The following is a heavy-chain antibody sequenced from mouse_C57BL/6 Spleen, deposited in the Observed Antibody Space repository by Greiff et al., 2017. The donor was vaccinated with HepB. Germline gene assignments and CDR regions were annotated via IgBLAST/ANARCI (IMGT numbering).Heavy chain of an antibody. Sequence: VQLQQSGAELVRPGASVKLSCKASCYTFTDYYINWVKQRPGQGLEWIARIYPGSGNTYYNEKFKGKATLTAEKSSSTAYMQLSSLTSEDSAVYFCARGENGYYAMDYWGQGTSVTVSS. CDR1: CYTFTDYY. CDR3: ARGENGYYAMDY. J-gene: IGHJ4*01. V-gene: IGHV1-76*01. CDR2: IYPGSGNT.